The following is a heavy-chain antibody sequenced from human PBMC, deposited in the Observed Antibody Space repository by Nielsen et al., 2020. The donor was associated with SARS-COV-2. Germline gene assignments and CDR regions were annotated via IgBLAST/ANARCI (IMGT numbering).Heavy chain of an antibody. CDR3: AKDWGRYCSSTSCPLGGMDV. D-gene: IGHD2-2*01. V-gene: IGHV3-30*02. Sequence: WIRQPPGKGLEGVAFIRYDGSNKNYADSVKGRFTISRDNSKNTLYLQMNSLRAEDTAVYYCAKDWGRYCSSTSCPLGGMDVWGQGTTVTVSS. J-gene: IGHJ6*02. CDR2: IRYDGSNK.